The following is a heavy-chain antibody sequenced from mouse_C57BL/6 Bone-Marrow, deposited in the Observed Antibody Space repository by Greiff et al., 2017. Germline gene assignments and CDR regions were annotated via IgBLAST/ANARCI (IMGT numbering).Heavy chain of an antibody. V-gene: IGHV5-12*01. J-gene: IGHJ4*01. D-gene: IGHD1-1*01. CDR2: ISNGGGSP. CDR3: ASPLTTGYYYAMDY. Sequence: EVQGVESGGGLVQPGGSLKLSCAASGFTFSDYYMYWVRQTPEKRLEWVAYISNGGGSPYSPATVKGRFPISRDNAKTTLYLQMSRLKSENTAMYYCASPLTTGYYYAMDYWGQGTSVTVSS. CDR1: GFTFSDYY.